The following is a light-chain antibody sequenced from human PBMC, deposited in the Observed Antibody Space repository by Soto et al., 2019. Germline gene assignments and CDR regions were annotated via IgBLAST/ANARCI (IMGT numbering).Light chain of an antibody. CDR3: QSYDSSLSALWV. CDR1: SSNIGAGYD. CDR2: GNN. V-gene: IGLV1-40*01. J-gene: IGLJ3*02. Sequence: QSVLTQPPSVSGAPGQRVTISCTGSSSNIGAGYDVHWYQQLPGTAPKLHIYGNNNRPSGVPDRFSGSKSGTSASLAITGLEAEDEADYYCQSYDSSLSALWVFGGGTKLTVL.